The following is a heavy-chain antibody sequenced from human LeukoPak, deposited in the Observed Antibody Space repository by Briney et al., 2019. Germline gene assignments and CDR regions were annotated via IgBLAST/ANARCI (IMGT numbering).Heavy chain of an antibody. D-gene: IGHD5-12*01. CDR2: ISPSGGST. CDR3: ARDVSVATYYFDY. CDR1: GYTFTSNY. J-gene: IGHJ4*02. Sequence: ASVRVSCKAFGYTFTSNYMHWVRQAPGQGPEWMGVISPSGGSTTYAQKFQGRVTITRDTSASTAYMDLSSLRSEDVAVYYCARDVSVATYYFDYWGQGTLVTVSS. V-gene: IGHV1-46*01.